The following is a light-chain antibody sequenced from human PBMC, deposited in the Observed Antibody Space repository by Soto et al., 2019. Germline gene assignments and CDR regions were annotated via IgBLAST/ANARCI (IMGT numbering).Light chain of an antibody. V-gene: IGKV3-20*01. CDR3: QLYSGSPWT. CDR2: GVS. J-gene: IGKJ1*01. Sequence: PGERATLSCRTSQRISHKYLAWYQQKPGQAPRLLIHGVSSRATGIPDRFSGSGSGTDFTLTISTLEPEDFAVYYCQLYSGSPWTCGQGTKVEIK. CDR1: QRISHKY.